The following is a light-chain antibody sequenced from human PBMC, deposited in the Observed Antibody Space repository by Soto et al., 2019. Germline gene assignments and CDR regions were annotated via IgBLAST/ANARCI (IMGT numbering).Light chain of an antibody. CDR1: QSVSSSY. CDR2: GAS. CDR3: QQYGSSPLT. V-gene: IGKV3-20*01. Sequence: EIVLTQSPGTLSLSPGERATLSCRASQSVSSSYLAWYQQKPGQAPRLLIYGASSRANGIPDRFSRSGSGTDFTLTISRLEPEDFAVYYCQQYGSSPLTFGGGTKVEIK. J-gene: IGKJ4*01.